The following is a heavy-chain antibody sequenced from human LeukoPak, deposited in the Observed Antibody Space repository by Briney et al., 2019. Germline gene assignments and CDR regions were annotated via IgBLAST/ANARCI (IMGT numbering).Heavy chain of an antibody. Sequence: GGSLRLSCAASGFTFSRDSMNWVRQAPGKGLEWVSSISSSSSYIYYADSVKGRFTISRDNAKTSLYLQMNSLRAEDTAVYYCARDRLIYGDYGDAFDIWGQGTMVTVSS. CDR3: ARDRLIYGDYGDAFDI. CDR2: ISSSSSYI. D-gene: IGHD4-17*01. V-gene: IGHV3-21*01. CDR1: GFTFSRDS. J-gene: IGHJ3*02.